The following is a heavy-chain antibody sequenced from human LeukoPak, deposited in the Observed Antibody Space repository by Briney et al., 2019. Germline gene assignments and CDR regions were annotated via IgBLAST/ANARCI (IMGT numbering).Heavy chain of an antibody. V-gene: IGHV3-74*01. J-gene: IGHJ4*02. CDR2: IKPDGSYT. D-gene: IGHD6-19*01. CDR3: ARDYSSVPEY. Sequence: PGGSLRLSYAASGFPFSGYWMYWLRQAPGKGMVWVSRIKPDGSYTSYADFVKGRFTTSRDNAKNTLYLQLSSLRAEDTAVYYCARDYSSVPEYWGQGTLVTVSS. CDR1: GFPFSGYW.